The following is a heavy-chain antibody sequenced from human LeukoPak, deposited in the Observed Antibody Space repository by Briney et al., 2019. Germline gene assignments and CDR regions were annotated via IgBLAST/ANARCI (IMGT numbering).Heavy chain of an antibody. J-gene: IGHJ6*03. Sequence: SETLSLTCAVYGGSFSGYYWSWIRQPPGKGLEWIGEINHSGSTNYNPSLKSRVTISVDTSKNQFSLKLSSVTAADTAVYYCARHPGEQQLVPYYYYMDVWGKGTTVTISS. D-gene: IGHD6-13*01. V-gene: IGHV4-34*01. CDR3: ARHPGEQQLVPYYYYMDV. CDR1: GGSFSGYY. CDR2: INHSGST.